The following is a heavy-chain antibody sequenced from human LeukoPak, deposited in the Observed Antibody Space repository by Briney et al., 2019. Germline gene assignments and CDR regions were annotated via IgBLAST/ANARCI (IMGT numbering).Heavy chain of an antibody. Sequence: SQTLSLTCAISGDSVSSNSAAWNWIRQSPSRGLEWLGRTYYRSKWYNDYAVSVKSRITINPDTSKNQSSLQLNSVTPEDTAVYYCARGRDTGYSSSWYVWFDPWGQGTLVTVSS. V-gene: IGHV6-1*01. J-gene: IGHJ5*02. CDR2: TYYRSKWYN. CDR1: GDSVSSNSAA. D-gene: IGHD6-13*01. CDR3: ARGRDTGYSSSWYVWFDP.